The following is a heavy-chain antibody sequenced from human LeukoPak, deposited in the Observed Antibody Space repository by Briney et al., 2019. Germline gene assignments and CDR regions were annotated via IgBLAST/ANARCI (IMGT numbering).Heavy chain of an antibody. CDR3: ARTVGSGLYFDY. J-gene: IGHJ4*02. D-gene: IGHD2-15*01. Sequence: SETLSLTCTVSGGSISSGDYYWSWIRQHPGKGLEWIGYIHDSRGTVYNPSLRSRLTISVDTSKNQFSLELRSVTVADTAVYFCARTVGSGLYFDYWGQGTLVTVSS. V-gene: IGHV4-31*03. CDR2: IHDSRGT. CDR1: GGSISSGDYY.